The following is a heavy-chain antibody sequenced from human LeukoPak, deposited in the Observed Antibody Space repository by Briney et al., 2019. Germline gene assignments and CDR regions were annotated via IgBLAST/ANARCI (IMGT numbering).Heavy chain of an antibody. Sequence: GGSLRLSCTVSGFTVSSNSMSWVRQAPGKGLEWVSFIYSGGNTHYSDSMKGRFTISRDNSKNTIYLQIDSLRDEDTGIYYCARERQMGGTPFDYWGQGSLVTVSS. CDR1: GFTVSSNS. D-gene: IGHD1-26*01. CDR2: IYSGGNT. CDR3: ARERQMGGTPFDY. V-gene: IGHV3-53*05. J-gene: IGHJ4*02.